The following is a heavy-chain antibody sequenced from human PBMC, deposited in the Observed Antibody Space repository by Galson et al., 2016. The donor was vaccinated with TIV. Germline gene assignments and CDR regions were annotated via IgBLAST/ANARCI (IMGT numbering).Heavy chain of an antibody. D-gene: IGHD3-16*01. V-gene: IGHV4-38-2*01. J-gene: IGHJ3*01. CDR1: GYSISSGYY. CDR2: IYHDGST. Sequence: SETLSLTCAVSGYSISSGYYWGWIRQPPGKGLEWIGTIYHDGSTYYSPSRKSRVTMSVDTSNNHFSLNLSSVTAADTALYYCARTVGDDAFDFWGQGTLVSVSS. CDR3: ARTVGDDAFDF.